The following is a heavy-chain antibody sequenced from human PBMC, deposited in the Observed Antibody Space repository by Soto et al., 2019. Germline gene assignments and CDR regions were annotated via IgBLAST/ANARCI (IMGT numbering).Heavy chain of an antibody. CDR2: MNNDGSIK. J-gene: IGHJ6*03. Sequence: PVGSLRLSSVASGFTFLSHWRHWVRQAPGKGLVWVSRMNNDGSIKNYADSVKGRFTITLDNARDTLNVQLTRVRAECTAVYYCTRAAPATCTSTSCYAYGPDASGKGTTVTVS. CDR3: TRAAPATCTSTSCYAYGPDA. D-gene: IGHD2-2*01. V-gene: IGHV3-74*01. CDR1: GFTFLSHW.